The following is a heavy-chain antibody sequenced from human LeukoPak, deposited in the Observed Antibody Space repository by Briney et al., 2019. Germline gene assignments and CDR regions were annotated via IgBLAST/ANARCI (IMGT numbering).Heavy chain of an antibody. Sequence: WGSLRLSCAASGFTVSRNYMSWVRQAPGKGLEWVSVIFSGGSTYYADSVKGRFTISRDNFKNTLYLQMNSLRAEDTAVYYCARGASGYYWTYWGQGTLVTVSS. J-gene: IGHJ4*02. V-gene: IGHV3-66*01. CDR1: GFTVSRNY. CDR2: IFSGGST. CDR3: ARGASGYYWTY. D-gene: IGHD3-22*01.